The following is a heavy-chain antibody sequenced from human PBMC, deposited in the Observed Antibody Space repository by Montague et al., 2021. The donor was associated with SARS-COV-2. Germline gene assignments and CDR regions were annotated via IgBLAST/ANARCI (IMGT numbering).Heavy chain of an antibody. J-gene: IGHJ6*02. Sequence: SLRLSCAASGFTFNSYEMNWVRQAPGKGLEWVSYISSSGSTIYYADSVKGRFTISRDSAKNSLYLQMNSLRAEDTAVYYCARDGQQLVLYGVDVWGQGTTVTVSS. D-gene: IGHD6-13*01. CDR3: ARDGQQLVLYGVDV. CDR2: ISSSGSTI. CDR1: GFTFNSYE. V-gene: IGHV3-48*03.